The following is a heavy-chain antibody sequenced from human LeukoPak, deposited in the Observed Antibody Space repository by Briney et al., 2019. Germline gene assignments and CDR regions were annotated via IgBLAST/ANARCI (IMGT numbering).Heavy chain of an antibody. CDR2: ISGSGGST. V-gene: IGHV3-23*01. CDR1: GFTFSSYG. J-gene: IGHJ4*02. D-gene: IGHD3-10*01. Sequence: PGGTLRLSCAASGFTFSSYGMSWVRQAPGKGLEWVSAISGSGGSTYYADSVKGRFTISRDNSKNTLYLQMNSLRAEDTAVYYCAKDLKFGESPTYFDYWGQGTLVTVSS. CDR3: AKDLKFGESPTYFDY.